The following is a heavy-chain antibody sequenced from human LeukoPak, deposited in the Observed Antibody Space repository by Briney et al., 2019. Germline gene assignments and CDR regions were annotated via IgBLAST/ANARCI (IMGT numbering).Heavy chain of an antibody. CDR2: ISWYSGSI. V-gene: IGHV3-9*01. J-gene: IGHJ3*02. D-gene: IGHD3-22*01. Sequence: GGSLRLSCAASGFTFDDYAMHWVRQAPGKGLEWVSGISWYSGSIGYADSVKGRFTISRDNAKNSLYLQMNSLRAEDTALYYCAKDSSYYYDSNDAFDIWGQGTMVTVSS. CDR1: GFTFDDYA. CDR3: AKDSSYYYDSNDAFDI.